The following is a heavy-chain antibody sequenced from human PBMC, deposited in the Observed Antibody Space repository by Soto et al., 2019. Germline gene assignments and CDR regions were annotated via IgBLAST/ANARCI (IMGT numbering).Heavy chain of an antibody. J-gene: IGHJ4*02. CDR2: IYYSGST. CDR1: GGSICSGGYY. V-gene: IGHV4-31*03. Sequence: QVQLQESGPGLVKPSQTLSLTCTVSGGSICSGGYYWSWIRQHPGKGLEWIGYIYYSGSTYYNPSLKSRVTISVDTSKNQFSLKLSSVTAADTAVYYCARVAPYFRYYDFWSGYFDYWGQGTLVTVSS. D-gene: IGHD3-3*01. CDR3: ARVAPYFRYYDFWSGYFDY.